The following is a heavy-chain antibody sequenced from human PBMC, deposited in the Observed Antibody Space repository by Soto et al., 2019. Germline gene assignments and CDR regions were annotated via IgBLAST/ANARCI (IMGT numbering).Heavy chain of an antibody. V-gene: IGHV3-7*05. D-gene: IGHD6-19*01. CDR1: GVTFCKYW. Sequence: SWGALRLSRGGPGVTFCKYWMSWGRQGPGKGLEWVANMKQDGSEKDYVGSVKGRFTISRDNAKNSLDLQMNSLRADDTAVYFCVRNSGWYNLDHWGQGTQVTVSS. J-gene: IGHJ4*02. CDR3: VRNSGWYNLDH. CDR2: MKQDGSEK.